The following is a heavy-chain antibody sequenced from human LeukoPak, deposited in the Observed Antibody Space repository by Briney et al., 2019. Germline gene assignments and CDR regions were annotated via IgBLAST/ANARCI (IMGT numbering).Heavy chain of an antibody. J-gene: IGHJ6*02. Sequence: GGSLRLSCAASEFTFSIYAMHWVRQAPGKGLEWVAGVSFDGSNEYYADSVKGRFTISRDNSKNTLCLQMNSLRAEDTAVYYCAKGYCSSTSCYSEEYYYYGMDVWGQGTTVTVSS. V-gene: IGHV3-30-3*01. D-gene: IGHD2-2*01. CDR1: EFTFSIYA. CDR3: AKGYCSSTSCYSEEYYYYGMDV. CDR2: VSFDGSNE.